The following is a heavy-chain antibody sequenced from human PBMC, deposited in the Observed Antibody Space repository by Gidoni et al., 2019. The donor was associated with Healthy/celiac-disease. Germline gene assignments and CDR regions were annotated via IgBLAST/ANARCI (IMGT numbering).Heavy chain of an antibody. V-gene: IGHV4-59*01. CDR2: IYYSGST. CDR3: ARDSHNYYGSGSYYLYGMDV. CDR1: GGSIRSYS. D-gene: IGHD3-10*01. Sequence: QVQLQESGPGLVKPSATLSLTCTVSGGSIRSYSWSWIRQPPGKGLEWIGYIYYSGSTNYNPSLKSRVTISVDTSKNQFSLKLSSVTAADTAVYYCARDSHNYYGSGSYYLYGMDVWGQGTTVTVSS. J-gene: IGHJ6*02.